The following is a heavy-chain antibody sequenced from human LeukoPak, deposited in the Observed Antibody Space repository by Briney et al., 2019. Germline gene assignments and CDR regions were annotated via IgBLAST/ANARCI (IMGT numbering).Heavy chain of an antibody. CDR1: GFTFSSYG. CDR3: AKPYSSSWYYFDY. J-gene: IGHJ4*02. D-gene: IGHD6-13*01. V-gene: IGHV3-30*18. CDR2: ISYDGSNK. Sequence: PGGSLRLSCAASGFTFSSYGMHWVRQAPGKGLEWVAVISYDGSNKYYADSVKGRFTISRDNSKNTLYLQMNSLRAEDTAAYYCAKPYSSSWYYFDYWGQGTLVTVSS.